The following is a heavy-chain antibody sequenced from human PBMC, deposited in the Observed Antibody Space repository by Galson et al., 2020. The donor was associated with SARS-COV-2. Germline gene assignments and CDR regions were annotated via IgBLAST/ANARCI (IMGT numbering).Heavy chain of an antibody. J-gene: IGHJ4*02. CDR2: ISYDGSNK. Sequence: TGGSLRLSCAAPGFSFSSYGMHWVRQAPGKGLEWVAVISYDGSNKYYADSVKGRFTISRDNSKNKNTLYLQMSSLRAEDTAVYYCASERAIRGYYDTGGYDVGGQVTLVTVSS. CDR3: ASERAIRGYYDTGGYDV. V-gene: IGHV3-30*03. D-gene: IGHD3-22*01. CDR1: GFSFSSYG.